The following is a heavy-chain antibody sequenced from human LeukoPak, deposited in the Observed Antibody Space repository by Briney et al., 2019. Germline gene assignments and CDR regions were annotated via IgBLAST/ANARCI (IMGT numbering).Heavy chain of an antibody. CDR3: ARGRVAYYYGSGSSYYFDY. CDR1: GGSISSYY. Sequence: SETLSLTCTVSGGSISSYYWSWIRQPAGKGLEWIGRIYTSGSTNYNPSLKSRVTMSVATSKNQFSLKLSSVTAADTAVYYCARGRVAYYYGSGSSYYFDYWGQGTLVTVSS. J-gene: IGHJ4*02. D-gene: IGHD3-10*01. V-gene: IGHV4-4*07. CDR2: IYTSGST.